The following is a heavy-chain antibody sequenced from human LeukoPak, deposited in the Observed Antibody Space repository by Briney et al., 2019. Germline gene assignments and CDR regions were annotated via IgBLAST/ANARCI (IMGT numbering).Heavy chain of an antibody. CDR2: IYYSGTT. CDR3: VRWQSGSMFHPP. Sequence: SQTLSLTCTVSGGSISSSSHYWGWIRQPPGKGLEWIGSIYYSGTTAYNPALKSRVTISVDTSKNQFSLKLSSVTAADTAVYYCVRWQSGSMFHPPWGQGTLVTVSS. CDR1: GGSISSSSHY. D-gene: IGHD3-10*02. V-gene: IGHV4-39*01. J-gene: IGHJ5*02.